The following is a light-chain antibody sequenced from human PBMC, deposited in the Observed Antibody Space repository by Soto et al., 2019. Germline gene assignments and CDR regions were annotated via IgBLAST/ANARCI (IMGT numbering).Light chain of an antibody. Sequence: EIVMTQSPATLSVSPGERATLSCRASQSVSNDLAWYHQKPGQAPRLLIYGASTRATGIPARFSGSGSGTEFTLTISSLQSEDFPVYYCQQYNNWPRTFGQGTKVDIK. J-gene: IGKJ1*01. CDR3: QQYNNWPRT. V-gene: IGKV3-15*01. CDR2: GAS. CDR1: QSVSND.